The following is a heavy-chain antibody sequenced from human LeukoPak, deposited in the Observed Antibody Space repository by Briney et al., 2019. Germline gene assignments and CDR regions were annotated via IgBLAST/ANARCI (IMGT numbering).Heavy chain of an antibody. Sequence: GGSLRLSCAASGFTFSSYEMNWVRQAPGKGLEWVSYISSSGSTIYYADSVKGRFTISRDNAKNSLYLQMNSLRAEDTAVYYCARDSAVAGTDYWGQGTLVTVSS. CDR1: GFTFSSYE. D-gene: IGHD6-19*01. J-gene: IGHJ4*02. CDR3: ARDSAVAGTDY. CDR2: ISSSGSTI. V-gene: IGHV3-48*03.